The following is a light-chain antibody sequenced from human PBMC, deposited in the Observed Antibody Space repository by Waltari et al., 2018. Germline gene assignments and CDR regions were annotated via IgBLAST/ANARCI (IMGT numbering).Light chain of an antibody. J-gene: IGLJ3*02. CDR2: NNN. Sequence: QSVLTQPPSASGTPGQRVTISCSGSSSNIGSNSVNWYQQLPGAAPKLLIYNNNQRPSGVPDRFSGSKSGTSASLAISGLQSEDEADYYCVAWHDSLNGPVFGGGTKLTVL. CDR3: VAWHDSLNGPV. V-gene: IGLV1-44*01. CDR1: SSNIGSNS.